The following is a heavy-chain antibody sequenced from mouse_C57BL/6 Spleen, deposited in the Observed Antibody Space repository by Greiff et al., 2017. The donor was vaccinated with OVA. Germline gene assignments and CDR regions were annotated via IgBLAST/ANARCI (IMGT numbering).Heavy chain of an antibody. D-gene: IGHD2-1*01. J-gene: IGHJ3*01. Sequence: EVQGVESGGGLVKPGGSLKLSCAASGFTFSDYGMHWVRQAPEKGLEWVAYISSGSSTIYYAYTVKGRFTISRDNAKNTLFLHMTSLRSEDTAMYDWARFYGNYVSGFACWGQGALVTVSA. CDR2: ISSGSSTI. CDR1: GFTFSDYG. V-gene: IGHV5-17*01. CDR3: ARFYGNYVSGFAC.